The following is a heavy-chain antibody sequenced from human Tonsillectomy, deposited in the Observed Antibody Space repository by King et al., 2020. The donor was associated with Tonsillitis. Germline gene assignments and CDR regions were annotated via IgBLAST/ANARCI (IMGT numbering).Heavy chain of an antibody. CDR3: ARGVGSRWGPYFDY. CDR1: GFTFSSYW. D-gene: IGHD6-13*01. CDR2: INSDGSST. Sequence: VQLVESGGGLVQPGGSLRLSCAASGFTFSSYWMHWVRQAPGKGLVWVSRINSDGSSTSCADSVKGRFTISRDNAKNTLYLQMNSLRAEDTAVYYCARGVGSRWGPYFDYWGQGTLVTVSS. J-gene: IGHJ4*02. V-gene: IGHV3-74*01.